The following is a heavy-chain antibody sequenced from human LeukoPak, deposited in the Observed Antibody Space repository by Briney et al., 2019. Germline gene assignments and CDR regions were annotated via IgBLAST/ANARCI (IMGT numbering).Heavy chain of an antibody. CDR1: GYTFTSYG. D-gene: IGHD4-17*01. V-gene: IGHV1-18*01. J-gene: IGHJ4*02. CDR2: ISAYNGNT. Sequence: VASVKVSFKASGYTFTSYGISWVRQAPGQGLEWMGWISAYNGNTNYAQKLQGRVTMTTDTSTSTAYMELRSLRSDDTAVYYCARDREGHYGDYTFDYWGQGTLVTVSS. CDR3: ARDREGHYGDYTFDY.